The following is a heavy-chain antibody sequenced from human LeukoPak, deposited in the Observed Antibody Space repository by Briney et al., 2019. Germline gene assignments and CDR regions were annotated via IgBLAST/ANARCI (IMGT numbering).Heavy chain of an antibody. Sequence: LRLSCAASGFTFSSYSMNWVRQAPGKGLEWIGYIYYSGSTYYNPSLKSRVTISVDTSKNQFSLKLSSVTAADTAVYYCARPLDIWGQGTMVTVFS. CDR2: IYYSGST. CDR1: GFTFSSYS. CDR3: ARPLDI. J-gene: IGHJ3*02. V-gene: IGHV4-30-4*08.